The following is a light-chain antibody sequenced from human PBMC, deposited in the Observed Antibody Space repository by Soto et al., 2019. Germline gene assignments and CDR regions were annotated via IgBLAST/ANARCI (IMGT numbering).Light chain of an antibody. Sequence: DVKMTQPPSPLSASVGDRVTIACRASQSINNWLAWYQQRPGKAPKLLIYKASTLKSGVPSRFSGSGSGTEFTLTISSLQPDEFAVFYCQHYDSLPITFGQGTRLEIK. J-gene: IGKJ5*01. CDR1: QSINNW. CDR2: KAS. V-gene: IGKV1-5*03. CDR3: QHYDSLPIT.